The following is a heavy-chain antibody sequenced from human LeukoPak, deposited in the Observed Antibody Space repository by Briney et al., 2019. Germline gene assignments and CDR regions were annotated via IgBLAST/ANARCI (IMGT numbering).Heavy chain of an antibody. Sequence: SQTLSLTCALSGDSVSSNSAAWNWIRQSPSRGLEWLGRTYYRSKWYNDYAVSVKSRITINPDTSKNQFSLQLNSVTPEDTAVYYCARVQGYYDSSGYYYGWFDPWGQGTLVTVSS. CDR2: TYYRSKWYN. D-gene: IGHD3-22*01. CDR3: ARVQGYYDSSGYYYGWFDP. V-gene: IGHV6-1*01. CDR1: GDSVSSNSAA. J-gene: IGHJ5*02.